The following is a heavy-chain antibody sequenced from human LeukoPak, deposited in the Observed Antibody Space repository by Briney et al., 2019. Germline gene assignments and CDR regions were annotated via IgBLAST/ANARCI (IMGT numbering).Heavy chain of an antibody. V-gene: IGHV4-34*01. Sequence: SETLSLTCAVYGGSLSTYYWNWIRQPPGKGLEWIGEINHGGYTNYNASLKSRVTISVDTSKNQFSLNVISVTAVDTAVYYCARRPDGFDYWGQGILVTASS. CDR3: ARRPDGFDY. CDR1: GGSLSTYY. J-gene: IGHJ4*02. CDR2: INHGGYT.